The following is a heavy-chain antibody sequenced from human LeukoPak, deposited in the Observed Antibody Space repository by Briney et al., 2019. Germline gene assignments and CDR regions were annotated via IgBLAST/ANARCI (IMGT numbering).Heavy chain of an antibody. V-gene: IGHV3-66*01. CDR2: IYSGGRT. CDR1: GFTFSSNF. D-gene: IGHD5-18*01. CDR3: ARGSGYSYGFTGRERTKSRLDY. J-gene: IGHJ4*02. Sequence: PGGSLRLSCAASGFTFSSNFMSWVRQVPGKGLEWVSVIYSGGRTDYADSVKGRFTISRDNSRNMLYLQMNSLRPEDTAVYYCARGSGYSYGFTGRERTKSRLDYWGQGTLVTVSS.